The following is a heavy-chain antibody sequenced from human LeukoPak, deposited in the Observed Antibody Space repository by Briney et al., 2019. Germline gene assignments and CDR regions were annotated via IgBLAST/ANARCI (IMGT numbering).Heavy chain of an antibody. V-gene: IGHV3-66*01. CDR2: IYTGETT. J-gene: IGHJ6*02. Sequence: PGGSLRLSCAASGFTVSSNYMSWVRQAPGKGLEWVSIIYTGETTHYADSVKGRFTISRDNSRNTLYLQMNSLRPEDTAVFYCAKDIAVAGRRDYYYYGLDVWGQGTTVTVSS. CDR1: GFTVSSNY. CDR3: AKDIAVAGRRDYYYYGLDV. D-gene: IGHD6-19*01.